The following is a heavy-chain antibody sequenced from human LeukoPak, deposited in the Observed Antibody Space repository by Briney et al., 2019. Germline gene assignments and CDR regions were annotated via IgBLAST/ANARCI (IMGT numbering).Heavy chain of an antibody. CDR1: GGSFSGYY. D-gene: IGHD3-22*01. Sequence: RPSETLSLTCAVYGGSFSGYYWSWIRQPPGKGLEWIGEINHSGSTNYNPSLKSRVTISVDTSKSQFSLKLSSVTAADTAVYYCARMPLIALFDYWGQGTLVTVSS. V-gene: IGHV4-34*01. J-gene: IGHJ4*02. CDR3: ARMPLIALFDY. CDR2: INHSGST.